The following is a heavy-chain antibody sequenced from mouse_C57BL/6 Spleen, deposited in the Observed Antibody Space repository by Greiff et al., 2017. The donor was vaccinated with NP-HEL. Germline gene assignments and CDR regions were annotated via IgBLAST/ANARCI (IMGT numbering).Heavy chain of an antibody. CDR2: IDPSDSYT. CDR3: ARYSSNYDGYAMDY. CDR1: GYTFTSYW. J-gene: IGHJ4*01. V-gene: IGHV1-50*01. Sequence: VQLQQPGAELVKPGASVKLSCKASGYTFTSYWMQWVKQRPGQGLEWIGEIDPSDSYTNYNQKFKGKATLTVDTSSSTAYMQLSSLTSEDSAVYYCARYSSNYDGYAMDYWGQGTSVTVSS. D-gene: IGHD2-5*01.